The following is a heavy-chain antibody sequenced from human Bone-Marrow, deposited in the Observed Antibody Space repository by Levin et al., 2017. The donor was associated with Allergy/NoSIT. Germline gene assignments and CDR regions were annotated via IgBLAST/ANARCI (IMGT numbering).Heavy chain of an antibody. V-gene: IGHV3-21*01. J-gene: IGHJ4*02. Sequence: LSLTCAASGFTFSDYDMNWVRQAPGKGLEWVSSITTTSHFIYYADSVRGRFTMSRDNARNSLYLQMNSLRAEDTAVYYCVRDVGVRIAAAGSDYWGQGTLVTVSS. CDR1: GFTFSDYD. D-gene: IGHD6-13*01. CDR2: ITTTSHFI. CDR3: VRDVGVRIAAAGSDY.